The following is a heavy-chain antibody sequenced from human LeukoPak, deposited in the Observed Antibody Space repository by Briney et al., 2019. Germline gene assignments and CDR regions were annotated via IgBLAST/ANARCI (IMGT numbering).Heavy chain of an antibody. D-gene: IGHD2-15*01. CDR2: IYYSGST. CDR3: ARRVVVAARNDAFDI. V-gene: IGHV4-39*01. J-gene: IGHJ3*02. CDR1: GGSISGSVYY. Sequence: PSETLSLTCTVSGGSISGSVYYWGWIRQPPGKGLEWIGSIYYSGSTYYNPSLKSRVAISVDTSKNQFALKLTSVTAADTAVYYCARRVVVAARNDAFDIWGQGTMVTVSS.